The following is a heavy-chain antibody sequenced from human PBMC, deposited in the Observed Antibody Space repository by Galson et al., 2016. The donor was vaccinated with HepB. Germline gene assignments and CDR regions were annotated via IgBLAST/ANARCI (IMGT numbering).Heavy chain of an antibody. D-gene: IGHD4-17*01. J-gene: IGHJ6*02. CDR3: VREDYGDDPVYYYYYGMDV. Sequence: SLRLSCAASGFTFSSYAMTWVRQGPGKGLVWVSRMNSDGSSTIYADSVRGRFTISRDNAKNMLYLEMNSLRAEDTALYYCVREDYGDDPVYYYYYGMDVWGQGTTVSVSS. V-gene: IGHV3-74*01. CDR2: MNSDGSST. CDR1: GFTFSSYA.